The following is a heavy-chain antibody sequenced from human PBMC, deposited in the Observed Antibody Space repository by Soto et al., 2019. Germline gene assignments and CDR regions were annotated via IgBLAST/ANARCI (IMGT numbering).Heavy chain of an antibody. J-gene: IGHJ4*02. D-gene: IGHD3-3*01. Sequence: GGSLRLSCAASGFTFSSYAMSWVRQAPGKGLEWVSSITSTGDRAYYADSVKGRFTVSRDNAKNSLYLQMNSLRAEDTAVYYCARSYDFWSGYAYWGQGTLVTVSS. CDR2: ITSTGDRA. CDR1: GFTFSSYA. CDR3: ARSYDFWSGYAY. V-gene: IGHV3-23*01.